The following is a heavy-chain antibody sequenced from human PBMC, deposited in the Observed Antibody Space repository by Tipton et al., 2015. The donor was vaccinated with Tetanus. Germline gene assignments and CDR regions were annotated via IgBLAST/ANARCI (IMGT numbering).Heavy chain of an antibody. V-gene: IGHV4-34*01. CDR1: GGSFSGYY. CDR3: ARGAGIAAAHFNTRNYYYYGTDV. D-gene: IGHD6-13*01. J-gene: IGHJ6*02. CDR2: INHSGST. Sequence: TLSLTCAVYGGSFSGYYWSWIRQPPGKGLEWIGEINHSGSTNYNPSLKSRVTISVDTSKNQFSLKLSSVTAADTAVYYCARGAGIAAAHFNTRNYYYYGTDVWGQGTTVTVSS.